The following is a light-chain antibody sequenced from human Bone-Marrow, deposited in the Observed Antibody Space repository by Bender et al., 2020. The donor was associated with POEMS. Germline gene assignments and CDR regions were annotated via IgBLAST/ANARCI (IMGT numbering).Light chain of an antibody. J-gene: IGLJ1*01. CDR1: ASDVGSHDL. V-gene: IGLV2-23*02. CDR3: CSYSSSYKAAI. Sequence: QSALTQPASVSGSPGQSITISCTGSASDVGSHDLVSWYQHHPGKAPKVLIHEVNKRPSGGSNRFSGSKSGNTASLTISGLQAEDEADYYCCSYSSSYKAAIFGTGTRVTVL. CDR2: EVN.